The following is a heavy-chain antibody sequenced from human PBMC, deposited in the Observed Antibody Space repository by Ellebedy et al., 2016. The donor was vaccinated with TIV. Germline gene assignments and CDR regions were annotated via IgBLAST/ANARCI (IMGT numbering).Heavy chain of an antibody. D-gene: IGHD6-13*01. Sequence: ASVKVSXKASGYTFTGYYMHWVRQAPGQGLEWMGWINPNSGGTNYAQKFQGRVTMTRDTSISTAYMELSRLRSDDTAVYYCARDPPRIAAAGTDDYWGQGTLVTVSS. CDR3: ARDPPRIAAAGTDDY. V-gene: IGHV1-2*02. CDR1: GYTFTGYY. CDR2: INPNSGGT. J-gene: IGHJ4*02.